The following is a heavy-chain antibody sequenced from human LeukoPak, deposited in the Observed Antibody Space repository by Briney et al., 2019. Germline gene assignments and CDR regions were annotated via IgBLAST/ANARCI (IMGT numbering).Heavy chain of an antibody. CDR3: ASGEYTPFDY. CDR1: GGSISSSSYY. J-gene: IGHJ4*02. V-gene: IGHV4-39*07. CDR2: IYYSGST. Sequence: MPSETLSLTCTVSGGSISSSSYYWGWIRQPPGKGLEWIGSIYYSGSTYYNPSLKSRVTISVDTSKNQFSLKLSSVTAADTAVYYCASGEYTPFDYWGQGALVTVSS. D-gene: IGHD3-10*01.